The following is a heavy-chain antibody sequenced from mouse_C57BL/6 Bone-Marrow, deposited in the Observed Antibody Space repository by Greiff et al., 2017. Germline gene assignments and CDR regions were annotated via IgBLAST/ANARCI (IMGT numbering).Heavy chain of an antibody. J-gene: IGHJ1*03. Sequence: QVQLQQPGAELVKPGASVKLSCKASGYTFTSYWMHWVKQRPGQGLEWIGMIHPNSGSTNYNEKFKSKATLTVDKSSSTAYMQISSLTSEDSAVYYCARDYGSSYGKWYFDVWGTGTTVTVSS. D-gene: IGHD1-1*01. V-gene: IGHV1-64*01. CDR3: ARDYGSSYGKWYFDV. CDR2: IHPNSGST. CDR1: GYTFTSYW.